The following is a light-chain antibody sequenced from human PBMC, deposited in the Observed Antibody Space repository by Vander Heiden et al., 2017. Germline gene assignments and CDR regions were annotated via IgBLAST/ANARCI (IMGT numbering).Light chain of an antibody. CDR2: KDN. Sequence: SSELTQSPSVSVSPGQTARITCFGDALPFQHAYWYQQKPGQAPLLVIYKDNERPSGIPERFSGSNSGTTVTLTINGVQAEDEADYYCQSADSSGIYLIFGAGTKVTVL. V-gene: IGLV3-25*03. J-gene: IGLJ2*01. CDR3: QSADSSGIYLI. CDR1: ALPFQH.